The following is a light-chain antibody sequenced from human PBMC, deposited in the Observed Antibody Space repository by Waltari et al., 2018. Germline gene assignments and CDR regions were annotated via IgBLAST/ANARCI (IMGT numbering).Light chain of an antibody. V-gene: IGKV1-5*03. CDR1: QDLSNW. Sequence: DIQMTQSPSPLSASVGDRVAITCRASQDLSNWLAWYQQKPGKAPKLLIYKASSLEGGVPSRFSGSGSGTEFTLTISSLQPDDFATYYCQQYRHNVYTFGQGTKL. CDR2: KAS. J-gene: IGKJ2*01. CDR3: QQYRHNVYT.